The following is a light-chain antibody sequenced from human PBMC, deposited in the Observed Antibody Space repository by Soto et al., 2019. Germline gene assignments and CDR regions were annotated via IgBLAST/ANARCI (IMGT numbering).Light chain of an antibody. J-gene: IGLJ2*01. Sequence: QSAPTQPPSASGSPGQSVTFSCTGTSSDVGGYNYVSWYQQYPGKAPKLMIYEVYKRHSGVPDRFSGSKSGNTASLTVSGLQPEDEADYYCSAYAGSSTWVFGGGTKLTDL. V-gene: IGLV2-8*01. CDR2: EVY. CDR3: SAYAGSSTWV. CDR1: SSDVGGYNY.